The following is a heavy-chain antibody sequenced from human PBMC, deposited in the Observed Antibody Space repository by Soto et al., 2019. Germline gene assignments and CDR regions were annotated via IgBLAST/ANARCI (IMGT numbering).Heavy chain of an antibody. CDR2: VYSGGST. J-gene: IGHJ6*03. V-gene: IGHV3-66*01. D-gene: IGHD2-15*01. CDR1: GFTVSSNY. Sequence: PGGSLRLSCAASGFTVSSNYMSWVRQAPGKGLEWVSLVYSGGSTYYADSVKGRFTTSRDNSKNTLYLQMNSLRAEDTAVYYCARDGRYCSGGSCYYYYYYMDAWGKGTSVTVSS. CDR3: ARDGRYCSGGSCYYYYYYMDA.